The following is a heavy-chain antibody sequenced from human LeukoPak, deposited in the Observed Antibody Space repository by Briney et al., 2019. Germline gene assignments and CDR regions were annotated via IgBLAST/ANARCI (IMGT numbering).Heavy chain of an antibody. Sequence: SETLSLTCTVSGGSISSSSYYWGWIRQPPGKGLEWIGSIYYSGSTYYNPSLKSRVTISVDTSKNQFSLKLSSVTAADTAVYYCAGDRGVTPTLQYYYDSSGYYYSDYWGQGTLITVSS. D-gene: IGHD3-22*01. CDR1: GGSISSSSYY. CDR3: AGDRGVTPTLQYYYDSSGYYYSDY. CDR2: IYYSGST. V-gene: IGHV4-39*07. J-gene: IGHJ4*02.